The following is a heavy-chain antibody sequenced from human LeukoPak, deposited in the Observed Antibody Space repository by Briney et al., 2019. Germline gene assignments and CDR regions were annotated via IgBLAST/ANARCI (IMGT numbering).Heavy chain of an antibody. CDR1: GGSFSGYY. Sequence: SETLSLTCAVYGGSFSGYYWSWIRQPPGKELEWIGEINHSGSTNYNPSLKSRVTISVDTSKNQFSLKLSSVTAADTAVYYCARPRKGRFFFDYWGQGTLVTVSS. D-gene: IGHD3-3*01. CDR3: ARPRKGRFFFDY. V-gene: IGHV4-34*01. J-gene: IGHJ4*02. CDR2: INHSGST.